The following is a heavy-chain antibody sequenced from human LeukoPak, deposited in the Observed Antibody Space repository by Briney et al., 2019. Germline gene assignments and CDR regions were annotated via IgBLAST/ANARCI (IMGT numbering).Heavy chain of an antibody. J-gene: IGHJ4*02. CDR2: INHEGGGI. CDR1: GFTFSESW. V-gene: IGHV3-7*01. D-gene: IGHD6-6*01. CDR3: ARIKKELVWTALDY. Sequence: PGGSLRLSCAASGFTFSESWMTWVRQVPGQGLEWVAHINHEGGGIQYVDSVKGRFTISRDNAKTSLYLQMNSLGAEETAVYYCARIKKELVWTALDYWGQGTLVTVSS.